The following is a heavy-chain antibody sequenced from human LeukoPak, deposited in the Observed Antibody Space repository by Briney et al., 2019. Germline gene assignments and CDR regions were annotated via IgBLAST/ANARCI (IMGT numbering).Heavy chain of an antibody. Sequence: SETLSLTCTVSGGSISSSSYYWGWIRQPPGKGLEWIGSIYYSGSTYYKPSLKSRVTISVDTSKNQFSLKLSSVTAADAAVYYCARIQTTVTGRPGRGMDVWGQGTTVTVSS. CDR3: ARIQTTVTGRPGRGMDV. V-gene: IGHV4-39*07. J-gene: IGHJ6*02. CDR2: IYYSGST. CDR1: GGSISSSSYY. D-gene: IGHD4-17*01.